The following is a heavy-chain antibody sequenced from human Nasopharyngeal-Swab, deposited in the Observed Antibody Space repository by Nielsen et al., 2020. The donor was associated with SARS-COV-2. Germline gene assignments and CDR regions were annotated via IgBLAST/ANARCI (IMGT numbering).Heavy chain of an antibody. Sequence: GAALKISWAGSGFNFNKYNLNGDRQAPGKGVEWVSSISSRSSYIYYADSVRGRFTISRDNAKNSLYLQMNSLRAEDPAVYYCARDGLDYDFWSAYFIDVWGQGTTVTVSS. CDR3: ARDGLDYDFWSAYFIDV. D-gene: IGHD3-3*01. V-gene: IGHV3-21*01. J-gene: IGHJ6*02. CDR1: GFNFNKYN. CDR2: ISSRSSYI.